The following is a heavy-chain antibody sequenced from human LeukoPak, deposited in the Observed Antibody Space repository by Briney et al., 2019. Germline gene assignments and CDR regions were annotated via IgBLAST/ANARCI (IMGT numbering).Heavy chain of an antibody. J-gene: IGHJ4*02. D-gene: IGHD1-26*01. CDR2: IYPGDSDA. Sequence: GASLKTSCKGSGYSFNSYWIGWVRQLPGKGLKWVGIIYPGDSDARYSPSFQGQVTISADKSISTAYLQWSSLKASDTAMYYCARRRDLYSGSYYPFDYWGQGTLVTVSS. CDR1: GYSFNSYW. V-gene: IGHV5-51*01. CDR3: ARRRDLYSGSYYPFDY.